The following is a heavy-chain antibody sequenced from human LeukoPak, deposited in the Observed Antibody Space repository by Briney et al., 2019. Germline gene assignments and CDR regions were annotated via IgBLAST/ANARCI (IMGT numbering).Heavy chain of an antibody. CDR2: ISFDGSDK. CDR1: GFTFNTYA. J-gene: IGHJ6*02. D-gene: IGHD3-10*01. CDR3: ARGPYFGSGSYIAGGGMDV. V-gene: IGHV3-30-3*01. Sequence: GTSLRLSCAASGFTFNTYAMHWVRQTPDTGLEWVAVISFDGSDKYYSDSVKGRFTISGDNSRSTLFLAMNSLGVDDTAVYYCARGPYFGSGSYIAGGGMDVWGQGTTVTVSS.